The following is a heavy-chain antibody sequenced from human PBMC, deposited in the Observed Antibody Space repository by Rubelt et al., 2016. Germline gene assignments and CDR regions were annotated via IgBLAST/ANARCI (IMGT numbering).Heavy chain of an antibody. CDR3: ARDYCSGGTCYPTFDP. CDR2: MFHGGST. CDR1: GTSTSSSSYY. D-gene: IGHD2-15*01. J-gene: IGHJ5*02. V-gene: IGHV4-39*07. Sequence: QLQLQESGPGLVKPSETLSLTCTVSGTSTSSSSYYWGWIRQPPGKGLEWIGSMFHGGSTYYNPSLMTRVTISVDTSKNERSLRRTLVTAAETGVYYCARDYCSGGTCYPTFDPWGQGTLVTVYS.